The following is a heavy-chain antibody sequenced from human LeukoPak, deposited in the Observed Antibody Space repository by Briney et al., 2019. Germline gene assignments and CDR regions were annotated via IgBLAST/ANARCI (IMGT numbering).Heavy chain of an antibody. V-gene: IGHV4-28*05. CDR3: ARMATQTRLRSGDYYYMDV. Sequence: SETLSLTCAVSGYSISSTNWWGWIRQPPGKGLEWIGYIYYSGSIYYNPSLKSRVTMSVDTSKNQFSLKLSSVTAADTAVYYCARMATQTRLRSGDYYYMDVWGKGTTVTISS. D-gene: IGHD6-25*01. J-gene: IGHJ6*03. CDR2: IYYSGSI. CDR1: GYSISSTNW.